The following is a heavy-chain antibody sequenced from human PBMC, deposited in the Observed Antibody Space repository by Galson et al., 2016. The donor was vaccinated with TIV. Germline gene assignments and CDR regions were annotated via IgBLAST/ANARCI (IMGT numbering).Heavy chain of an antibody. Sequence: LSLTCTVSGHSFTRDYSWGWIRQPPGKGLEWIGSVYYTGGTYYNPSLRSRVTVSLDTSNNQFFLKLSFVTAADTAVYYCTREIAGTTVHSWGQGALVTVSS. J-gene: IGHJ4*02. CDR2: VYYTGGT. CDR3: TREIAGTTVHS. CDR1: GHSFTRDYS. D-gene: IGHD1-7*01. V-gene: IGHV4-38-2*02.